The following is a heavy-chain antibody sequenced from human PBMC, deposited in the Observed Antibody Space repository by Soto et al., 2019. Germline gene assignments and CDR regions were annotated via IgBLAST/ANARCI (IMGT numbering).Heavy chain of an antibody. CDR1: GGSISSGGYY. CDR2: IYYSGST. CDR3: AHDGPAYGMDV. D-gene: IGHD3-16*01. Sequence: SETLSLTCTVSGGSISSGGYYWSWIRQHPGKGLEWIGYIYYSGSTYYNPSPKSRVTISVDTSKNQFSLKLSSVTAADTAVYYCAHDGPAYGMDVWGQGTTVTVSS. V-gene: IGHV4-31*03. J-gene: IGHJ6*02.